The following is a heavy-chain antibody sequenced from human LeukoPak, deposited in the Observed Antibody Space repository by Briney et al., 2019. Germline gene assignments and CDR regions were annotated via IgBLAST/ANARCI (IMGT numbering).Heavy chain of an antibody. CDR3: AGTYYYDSSGYYQRGPFDY. CDR1: GGSISSYY. V-gene: IGHV4-59*08. D-gene: IGHD3-22*01. CDR2: IYYSGGT. J-gene: IGHJ4*02. Sequence: SETLSLTCTVSGGSISSYYWSWIRQPPGKGLEWIGYIYYSGGTNYNPSLKSRVTISVDTSKNQFSLKLSSVTAADTAVYYCAGTYYYDSSGYYQRGPFDYWGQGTLVTVSS.